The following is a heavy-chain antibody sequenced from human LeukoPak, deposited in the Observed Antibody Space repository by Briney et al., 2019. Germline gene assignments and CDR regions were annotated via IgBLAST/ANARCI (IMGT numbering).Heavy chain of an antibody. CDR2: IWYDGSNK. CDR1: GFTFSSYD. J-gene: IGHJ3*02. CDR3: AKDTTGGAFDI. V-gene: IGHV3-33*06. D-gene: IGHD4-17*01. Sequence: QPGGSLRLSCAASGFTFSSYDMHWVRQAPGKGLEWVAVIWYDGSNKYYADSVKGRFTISRDNSKNALYLQMNSLRAEDTAVYYCAKDTTGGAFDIWGQGTMVTVSS.